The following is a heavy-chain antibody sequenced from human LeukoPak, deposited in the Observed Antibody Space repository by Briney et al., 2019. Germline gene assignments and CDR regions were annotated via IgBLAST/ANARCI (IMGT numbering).Heavy chain of an antibody. CDR1: GFTFSDYY. Sequence: GGSLGLSCAASGFTFSDYYMSWIRQAPGKGLEWVSYISSSGSTIYYADSVKGRFTISRDNAKNSLYLQMNSLRAEDTAVYYCASCYGDYALDYWGQGTLVTVSS. V-gene: IGHV3-11*01. J-gene: IGHJ4*02. CDR2: ISSSGSTI. CDR3: ASCYGDYALDY. D-gene: IGHD4-17*01.